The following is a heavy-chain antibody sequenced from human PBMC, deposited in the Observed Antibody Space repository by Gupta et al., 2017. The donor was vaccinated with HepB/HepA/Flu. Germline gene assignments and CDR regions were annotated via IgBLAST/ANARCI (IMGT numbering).Heavy chain of an antibody. CDR2: TSYDGSKK. J-gene: IGHJ3*02. D-gene: IGHD6-19*01. Sequence: QVQLVESGGGVVQPGRSLRLSCAASRFTFRSYAMHWVRQAPGKGLEWVAVTSYDGSKKHYADSVKGRFTISRDNSENTLYLQMNSLRAEDTAVYYCARDETPFTAVAEAGAFDIWGQGTMVTVSS. V-gene: IGHV3-30-3*01. CDR3: ARDETPFTAVAEAGAFDI. CDR1: RFTFRSYA.